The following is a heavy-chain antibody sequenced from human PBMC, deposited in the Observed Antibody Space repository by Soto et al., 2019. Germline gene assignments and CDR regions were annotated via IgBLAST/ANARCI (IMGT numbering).Heavy chain of an antibody. J-gene: IGHJ4*02. V-gene: IGHV4-31*03. CDR1: GGSISSGGYY. Sequence: SETLSLTCTVSGGSISSGGYYWSWIRQHPGKGLEWIGYIYYSGSTYYNPSLKSRVTISVDTSKNQFSLKLSSVTAADTAVYYGARFVDGSGPYFDYWGQGTLVTVSS. CDR2: IYYSGST. CDR3: ARFVDGSGPYFDY. D-gene: IGHD3-10*01.